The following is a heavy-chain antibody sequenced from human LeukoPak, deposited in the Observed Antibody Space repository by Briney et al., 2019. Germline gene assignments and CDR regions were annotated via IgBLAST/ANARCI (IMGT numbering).Heavy chain of an antibody. D-gene: IGHD3-10*01. J-gene: IGHJ4*02. CDR3: ARARRGSSFYFDY. CDR2: ISSSSSYI. V-gene: IGHV3-21*04. Sequence: KPGGSLRLSCAASGFTFSSYSMNWVRQAPGKGLEWVSSISSSSSYIYYADSVKGRFTISRDNAKNSLYLQMNSLRAEDTAFYYCARARRGSSFYFDYWGQGALVTASS. CDR1: GFTFSSYS.